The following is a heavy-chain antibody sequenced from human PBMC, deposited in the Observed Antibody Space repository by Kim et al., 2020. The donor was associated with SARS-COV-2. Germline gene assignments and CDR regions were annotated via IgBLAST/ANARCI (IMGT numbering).Heavy chain of an antibody. CDR3: ARDLGELWLEGAFDY. V-gene: IGHV6-1*01. D-gene: IGHD5-18*01. J-gene: IGHJ4*02. Sequence: VSVKSRITINPDTSKNQFSLQLNSVTPEDTAVYYCARDLGELWLEGAFDYWGQGTLVTVSS.